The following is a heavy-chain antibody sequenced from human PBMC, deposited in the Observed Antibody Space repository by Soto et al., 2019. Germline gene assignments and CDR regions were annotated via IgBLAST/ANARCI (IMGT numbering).Heavy chain of an antibody. Sequence: GGSLRLSCAASGLTFSSYAMSWVRQAPGKGLEWVSAISGSGGSTYYADSVKGRFTISRDNSKNTLYLQMNSLRAEDTAVYYCAKGGARDGYNDAFDIWGQGTMVTVSS. CDR2: ISGSGGST. J-gene: IGHJ3*02. CDR3: AKGGARDGYNDAFDI. CDR1: GLTFSSYA. D-gene: IGHD5-12*01. V-gene: IGHV3-23*01.